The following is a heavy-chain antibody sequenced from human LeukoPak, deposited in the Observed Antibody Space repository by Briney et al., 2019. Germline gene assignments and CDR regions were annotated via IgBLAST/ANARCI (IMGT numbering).Heavy chain of an antibody. Sequence: PGGSLRLSCAASGFNVSSKYMSWVRQAPGKGLEWVSVIYSGGSTYYADSVKGRFTISRDNSKNTLYLQMNSLRAEDTAVYYCARVEEVGGTFDYWGQGTLVTVSS. CDR2: IYSGGST. D-gene: IGHD1-26*01. CDR1: GFNVSSKY. CDR3: ARVEEVGGTFDY. J-gene: IGHJ4*02. V-gene: IGHV3-53*01.